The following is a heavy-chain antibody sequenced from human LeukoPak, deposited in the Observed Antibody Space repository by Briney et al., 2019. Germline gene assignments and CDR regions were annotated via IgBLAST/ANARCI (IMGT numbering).Heavy chain of an antibody. D-gene: IGHD3-22*01. J-gene: IGHJ4*02. V-gene: IGHV4-4*02. CDR1: GGSISSSNW. CDR2: IYHSGST. CDR3: ASGYYDSSGYYPFDY. Sequence: SGTLSLTCAVSGGSISSSNWWSWVRQPPGKGLEWIGEIYHSGSTNYNPSLKSRVTISVDKSKNQFSLKLSSVTAADTAVYYCASGYYDSSGYYPFDYWGQGTLVTVSS.